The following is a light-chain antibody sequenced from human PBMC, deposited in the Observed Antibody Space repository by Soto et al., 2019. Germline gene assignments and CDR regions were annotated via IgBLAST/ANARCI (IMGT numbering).Light chain of an antibody. V-gene: IGKV3-15*01. CDR1: QSVSSN. J-gene: IGKJ1*01. CDR3: HQYNNLHRT. Sequence: ETVMAQSPATLSVSPGERATLSCRATQSVSSNLARYQQKRGQAPRLLLFGASSRANGNPARFSGSGAWTKFTPPIVSLQSDDFAVYYCHQYNNLHRTFGQGTKVDIK. CDR2: GAS.